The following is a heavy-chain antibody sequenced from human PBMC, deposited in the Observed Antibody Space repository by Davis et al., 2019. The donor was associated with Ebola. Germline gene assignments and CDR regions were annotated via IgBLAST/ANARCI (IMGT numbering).Heavy chain of an antibody. CDR3: ATTPLLVPAARGGGGLDY. CDR1: GGSVSSGSYY. J-gene: IGHJ4*02. V-gene: IGHV4-61*01. Sequence: MPSETLSLTCTVSGGSVSSGSYYWSWIRQPPGKGLEWIGYIYYSGSTNYNPSLKSRVTISVDTSKNQFSLKLSSVTAADTAVYYCATTPLLVPAARGGGGLDYWGQGTLVTVSS. D-gene: IGHD2-2*01. CDR2: IYYSGST.